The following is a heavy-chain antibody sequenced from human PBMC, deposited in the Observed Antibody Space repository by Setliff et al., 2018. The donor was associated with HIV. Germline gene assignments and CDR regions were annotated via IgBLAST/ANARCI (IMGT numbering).Heavy chain of an antibody. V-gene: IGHV3-7*01. Sequence: PGGSLRLSCAASGFTFNNYCMSWVRQAPGKGLEWVANIHEDGTQKYFVDSVRGRFTISRDNAKNSLYLQMNSLRGEDTALYYCARGPRSFYYDSTGPYSYYYGMDVWGQGTTVTVSS. CDR2: IHEDGTQK. J-gene: IGHJ6*02. CDR3: ARGPRSFYYDSTGPYSYYYGMDV. D-gene: IGHD3-22*01. CDR1: GFTFNNYC.